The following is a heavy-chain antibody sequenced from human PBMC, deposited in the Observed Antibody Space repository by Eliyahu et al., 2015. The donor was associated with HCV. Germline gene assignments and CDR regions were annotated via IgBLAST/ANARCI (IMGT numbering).Heavy chain of an antibody. V-gene: IGHV1-69*08. J-gene: IGHJ4*02. CDR2: IFPTLAIE. D-gene: IGHD1-26*01. Sequence: QVHLVQSGAEVKKPGSSVKVSCKASGGTSRTNIITWVRQAPGQGLEWVGRIFPTLAIENHAQKFKGRVTITADTFTNTVYMELSGLRSDDTAVYYCAREWETAYYFDFWGQGTLVTVSS. CDR3: AREWETAYYFDF. CDR1: GGTSRTNI.